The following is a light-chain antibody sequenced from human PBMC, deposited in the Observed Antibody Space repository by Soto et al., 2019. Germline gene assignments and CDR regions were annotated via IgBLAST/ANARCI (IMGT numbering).Light chain of an antibody. CDR3: QQTYSVTPT. V-gene: IGKV1-39*01. CDR2: SSS. CDR1: QHVATY. J-gene: IGKJ1*01. Sequence: DIHVTQSPSSLSASVGDRVTLTCRTSQHVATYLNWYQQKSGSAPTLLIYSSSGLQPGVSPRFSGSCSGTNFTLTISSLQSEDFATYFCQQTYSVTPTFGQGTTVDFK.